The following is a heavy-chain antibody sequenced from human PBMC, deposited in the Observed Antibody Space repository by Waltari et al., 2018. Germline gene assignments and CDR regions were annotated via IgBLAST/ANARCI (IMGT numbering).Heavy chain of an antibody. J-gene: IGHJ4*02. D-gene: IGHD4-4*01. Sequence: VQLVQSGAEVKTPGASVKVSCKASGYPFIDYSMPLVRQAPGQGLGWRGWVNPDSGGTNYAQKFQGRVTMTRDTSISTAYMELNNLGSDDTALYYCARRPVDYRNPRFDYWGQGTLVTVGS. V-gene: IGHV1-2*02. CDR1: GYPFIDYS. CDR3: ARRPVDYRNPRFDY. CDR2: VNPDSGGT.